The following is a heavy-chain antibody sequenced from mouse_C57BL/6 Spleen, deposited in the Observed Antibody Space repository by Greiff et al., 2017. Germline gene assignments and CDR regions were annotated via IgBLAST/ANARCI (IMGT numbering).Heavy chain of an antibody. CDR1: GYAFSSYW. D-gene: IGHD2-4*01. Sequence: VQLQQSGAELVKPGASVKISCKASGYAFSSYWMNWVKQRPGKGLEWIGQLYPGDGDTNYNGKFKGKATLTADKSSSTAYMQLSSLTSEDSAVYFCARYDYDGYAMDYWCQGTSVTVSS. CDR2: LYPGDGDT. V-gene: IGHV1-80*01. J-gene: IGHJ4*01. CDR3: ARYDYDGYAMDY.